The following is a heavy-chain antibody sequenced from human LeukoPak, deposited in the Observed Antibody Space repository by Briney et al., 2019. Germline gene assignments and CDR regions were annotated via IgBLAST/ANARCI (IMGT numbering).Heavy chain of an antibody. V-gene: IGHV3-74*01. CDR3: ARDLSEYGWFGELYY. D-gene: IGHD3-10*01. CDR1: GFTFSSYW. Sequence: GGSLRLSCAASGFTFSSYWMHWVRQAPGKGLVWVSRINSDGSSTNYADSVKGRFTISRDNAKNTLYLQMNSLRAEDTAVYYCARDLSEYGWFGELYYGGQGTLVTVSS. CDR2: INSDGSST. J-gene: IGHJ4*02.